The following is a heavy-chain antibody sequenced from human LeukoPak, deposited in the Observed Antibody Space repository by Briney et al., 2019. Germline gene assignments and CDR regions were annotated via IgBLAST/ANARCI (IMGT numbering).Heavy chain of an antibody. CDR1: GYTFTAYN. V-gene: IGHV1-2*02. Sequence: ASVKVSCKASGYTFTAYNMHWVRQARGQGPEWMGWISPNSGDTNYAQKFQGRVTMTRDTSTSTAYMQLTRLRSNDTAVYYCARDLGTSNYNWFDPWGPGTPVTVSS. D-gene: IGHD3-10*01. J-gene: IGHJ5*02. CDR2: ISPNSGDT. CDR3: ARDLGTSNYNWFDP.